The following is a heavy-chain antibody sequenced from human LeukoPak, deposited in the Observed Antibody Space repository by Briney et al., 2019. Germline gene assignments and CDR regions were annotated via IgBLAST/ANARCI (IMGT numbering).Heavy chain of an antibody. CDR3: TSREDLWFGQHATRVFDP. J-gene: IGHJ5*02. CDR2: IRRKAYGGTT. CDR1: GFTFGDYA. Sequence: GGSLRLSCTASGFTFGDYAMRWVGQARGKGREWVGFIRRKAYGGTTEYAAGVKGRFTRSRDESKRNAYEQMDSLRKGEKGVCYSTSREDLWFGQHATRVFDPWGQGTLVTVSS. D-gene: IGHD3-10*01. V-gene: IGHV3-49*04.